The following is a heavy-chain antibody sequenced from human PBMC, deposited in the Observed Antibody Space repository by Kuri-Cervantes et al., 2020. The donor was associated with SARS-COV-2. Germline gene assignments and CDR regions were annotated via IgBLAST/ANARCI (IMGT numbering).Heavy chain of an antibody. CDR2: ISGSGGST. CDR1: GFTFSSYA. V-gene: IGHV3-23*01. D-gene: IGHD6-6*01. CDR3: ARDLHSTSSSY. Sequence: GGSLRLSCAASGFTFSSYAMSWVRQAPGKGLEWVSAISGSGGSTYYADSVKGRFTISRDNAKNTLYLQMNSLRAEDTAVYYCARDLHSTSSSYWGQGTLVTVSS. J-gene: IGHJ4*02.